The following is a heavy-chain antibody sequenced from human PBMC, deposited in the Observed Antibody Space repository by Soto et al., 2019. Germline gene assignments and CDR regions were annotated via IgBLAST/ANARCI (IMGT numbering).Heavy chain of an antibody. V-gene: IGHV1-8*01. CDR3: ARVGGFGDVYYYGMDV. Sequence: ASVKVSCKASGYTFTSYDINWVRQATGQGLEWMGWMNPNSGNTGYAQKFQGRVTTTRNTSISTAYMELSSLRSEDTAVYYCARVGGFGDVYYYGMDVWGQGTTVTVSS. CDR1: GYTFTSYD. J-gene: IGHJ6*02. CDR2: MNPNSGNT. D-gene: IGHD3-10*01.